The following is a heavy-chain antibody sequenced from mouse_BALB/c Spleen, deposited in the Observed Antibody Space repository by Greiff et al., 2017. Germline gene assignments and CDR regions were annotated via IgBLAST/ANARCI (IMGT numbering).Heavy chain of an antibody. CDR1: GYTFTSYV. J-gene: IGHJ3*01. V-gene: IGHV1-14*01. CDR2: INPYNDGT. D-gene: IGHD2-1*01. Sequence: VQLKQSGPELVKPGASVKMSCKASGYTFTSYVMHWVKQKPGQGLKWIGYINPYNDGTKYNEKFKGKATLTSDKSSSTAYMELSSLTSEDSAVYYCARVGNSAWFAYWGQGTLVTVSA. CDR3: ARVGNSAWFAY.